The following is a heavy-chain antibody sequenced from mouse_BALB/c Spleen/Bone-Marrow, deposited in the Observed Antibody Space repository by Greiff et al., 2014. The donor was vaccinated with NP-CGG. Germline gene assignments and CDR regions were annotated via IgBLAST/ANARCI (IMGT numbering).Heavy chain of an antibody. D-gene: IGHD1-1*01. Sequence: EVMLVESGPELVKPGASMKISCKASGYSFTGYTMNWVKQSHGKNLEWIGLINPYNGGTSYNQKFKGKATLTVDKSSSTAYMELLSLTSEDSAVYYCAGVYYGSSTYYFDYWGQGTTLTVSS. CDR3: AGVYYGSSTYYFDY. CDR1: GYSFTGYT. CDR2: INPYNGGT. J-gene: IGHJ2*01. V-gene: IGHV1-18*01.